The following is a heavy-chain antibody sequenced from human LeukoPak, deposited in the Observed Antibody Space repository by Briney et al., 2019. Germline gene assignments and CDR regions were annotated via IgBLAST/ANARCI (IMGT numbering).Heavy chain of an antibody. CDR3: AIVRYNITNYYYYMDV. D-gene: IGHD1-14*01. CDR2: ISSSGSTI. Sequence: GGSLRLSCAASGFTFSDYYMSWIRQAPGKGLEWVSYISSSGSTIYYADSVKGRFTISRDNAKNSLYLQMNSLRAEDTAVYYCAIVRYNITNYYYYMDVWGKGTTVTISS. CDR1: GFTFSDYY. J-gene: IGHJ6*03. V-gene: IGHV3-11*01.